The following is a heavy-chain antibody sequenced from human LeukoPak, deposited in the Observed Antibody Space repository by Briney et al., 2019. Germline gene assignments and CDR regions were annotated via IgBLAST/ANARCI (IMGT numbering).Heavy chain of an antibody. CDR1: GGTFSSYA. J-gene: IGHJ4*02. CDR2: IIPIFGTA. V-gene: IGHV1-69*13. CDR3: SLVQLEGVYDY. Sequence: ASVKVSCKASGGTFSSYAISWVRQAPGQGLEWMGGIIPIFGTANYAQKFQGRVTITADESTSTAYMELSSLRSDDTAVYYCSLVQLEGVYDYWGQGTLVTVSS. D-gene: IGHD1-1*01.